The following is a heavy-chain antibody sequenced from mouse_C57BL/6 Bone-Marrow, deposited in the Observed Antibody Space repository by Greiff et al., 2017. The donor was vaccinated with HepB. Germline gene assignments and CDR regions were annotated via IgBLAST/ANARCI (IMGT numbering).Heavy chain of an antibody. CDR1: GYTFTSYW. CDR2: IDPSDSET. V-gene: IGHV1-52*01. CDR3: ARWSYDGYYRYYFDY. J-gene: IGHJ2*01. D-gene: IGHD2-3*01. Sequence: VQLQQPGAELVRPGSSVKLSCKASGYTFTSYWMHWVKQRPIQGLEWIGNIDPSDSETHYNQKFKDKATLTVDKSSSTAYMQLSSLTSEDSAVYYGARWSYDGYYRYYFDYWGQGTTLTVSS.